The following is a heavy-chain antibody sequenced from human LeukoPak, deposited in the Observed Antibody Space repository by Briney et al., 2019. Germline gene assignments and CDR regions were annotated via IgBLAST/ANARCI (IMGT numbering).Heavy chain of an antibody. J-gene: IGHJ6*03. CDR2: INPNSGGT. CDR3: AREGWIQLGYYYYYYMDV. CDR1: GYTFTGYY. Sequence: GASVKVSCTASGYTFTGYYMHWARQAPGQGLEWMGWINPNSGGTNYAQKFQGRVTMTRDTSISTAYMELSRLRSDDTAVYYCAREGWIQLGYYYYYYMDVWGKGTTVTVSS. D-gene: IGHD5-18*01. V-gene: IGHV1-2*02.